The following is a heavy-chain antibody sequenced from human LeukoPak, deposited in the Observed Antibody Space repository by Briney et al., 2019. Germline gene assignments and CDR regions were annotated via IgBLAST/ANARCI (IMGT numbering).Heavy chain of an antibody. D-gene: IGHD6-13*01. CDR2: ISSSSSYI. CDR1: GFTFSSYS. V-gene: IGHV3-21*01. J-gene: IGHJ6*03. CDR3: ARSAAAGLDYYYMDV. Sequence: GGSLRLSCAASGFTFSSYSMNWVRQAPGKGLEWVSSISSSSSYIYYADSVKGRFTISRDNAKNSLYLQMNSLRAEDTAVYYCARSAAAGLDYYYMDVWGKGTTVTVPS.